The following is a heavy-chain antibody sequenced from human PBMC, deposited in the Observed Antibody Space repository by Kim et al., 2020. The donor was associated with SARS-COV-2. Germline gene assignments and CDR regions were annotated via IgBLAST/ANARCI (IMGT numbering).Heavy chain of an antibody. CDR2: ISAYNGNT. J-gene: IGHJ4*02. V-gene: IGHV1-18*01. CDR3: ASFALNYYGSGTYGGFDY. D-gene: IGHD3-10*01. CDR1: GYSFNNYG. Sequence: ASVKVSCKASGYSFNNYGISWVRQAPGQGLEWMGWISAYNGNTNYAQKLQGRLTVTTDTSTSTAYMELRSLRSDDTAVYFCASFALNYYGSGTYGGFDYWGQGTLVTVSS.